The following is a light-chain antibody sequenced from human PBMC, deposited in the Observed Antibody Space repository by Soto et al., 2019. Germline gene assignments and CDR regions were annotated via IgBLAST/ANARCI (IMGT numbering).Light chain of an antibody. CDR3: HQYNDWPRT. J-gene: IGKJ1*01. CDR1: QSVANN. Sequence: EIVMTQSPVTLSLSPGDRATLSCRASQSVANNLAWFQQRPGQAPRLLVYGASATATGIPARFSGSGSGTEFTLTISSLQSEDFAVYYCHQYNDWPRTFGQGTKVEIK. V-gene: IGKV3-15*01. CDR2: GAS.